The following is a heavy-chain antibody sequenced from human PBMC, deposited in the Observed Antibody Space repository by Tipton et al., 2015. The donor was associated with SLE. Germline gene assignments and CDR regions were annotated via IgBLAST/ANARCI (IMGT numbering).Heavy chain of an antibody. CDR3: SASLLPLYGMDV. J-gene: IGHJ6*02. D-gene: IGHD6-25*01. V-gene: IGHV3-74*01. CDR1: GFTFSHFW. Sequence: SLRLSCATSGFTFSHFWMHWVRQAPGKGPVWVSRIRTDGGFTRYADSVKGRFTISRDNSKNTLYLQMNSLRAEDTAVYYCSASLLPLYGMDVWGQGTTVTVSS. CDR2: IRTDGGFT.